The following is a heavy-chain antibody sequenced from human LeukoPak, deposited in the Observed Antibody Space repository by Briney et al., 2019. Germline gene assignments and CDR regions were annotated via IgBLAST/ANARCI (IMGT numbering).Heavy chain of an antibody. V-gene: IGHV4-30-4*01. Sequence: SETLSLTCTVSGGSISSGDYCWSWIRQSPGKGREWIGYSYYSGSTYYNPSLKSRVTISVDTSKNQFSLKLSSVTAADTAVYYCARGRWPPLPTYWGQGTLVTVSS. CDR3: ARGRWPPLPTY. CDR2: SYYSGST. D-gene: IGHD5-24*01. J-gene: IGHJ4*02. CDR1: GGSISSGDYC.